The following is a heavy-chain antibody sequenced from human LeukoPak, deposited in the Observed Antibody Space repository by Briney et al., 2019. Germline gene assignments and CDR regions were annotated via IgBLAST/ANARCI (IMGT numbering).Heavy chain of an antibody. J-gene: IGHJ4*02. CDR2: IYYSGSS. D-gene: IGHD3-22*01. Sequence: PSETLSLTCTVSGASISSGDYYWSWIRQPPGKGLEWIGYIYYSGSSYYNPSHKRRVTISVDTSKNQFSLKLSSVTAADTAVHHCARCPYDSSGYYPLNFDYWGQGTLVTVSS. CDR3: ARCPYDSSGYYPLNFDY. CDR1: GASISSGDYY. V-gene: IGHV4-30-4*08.